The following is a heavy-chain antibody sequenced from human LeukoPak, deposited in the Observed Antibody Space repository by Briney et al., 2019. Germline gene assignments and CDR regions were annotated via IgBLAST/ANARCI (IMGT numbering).Heavy chain of an antibody. J-gene: IGHJ4*02. D-gene: IGHD3-16*01. CDR3: TRDKGGGKSSFDY. Sequence: GGSLRLSCAASGFTFSSYSMNWVRQAPGKGLEWVSSFSSSRDYLNYADSVKGRFTISRDNANNSLFLQMNSLRAEDTAVYYCTRDKGGGKSSFDYWGQGTLVTVSS. V-gene: IGHV3-21*01. CDR1: GFTFSSYS. CDR2: FSSSRDYL.